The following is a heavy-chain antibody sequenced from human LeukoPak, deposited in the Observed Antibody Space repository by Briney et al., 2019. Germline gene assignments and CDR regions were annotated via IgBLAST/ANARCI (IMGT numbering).Heavy chain of an antibody. V-gene: IGHV1-46*01. CDR1: GYTFTSYY. Sequence: ASVKVSCKASGYTFTSYYMHWVRQAPGQGLEWMGIINPSGGSTSYAQKFQGRVTMTRDTSTSTVYMELSSLRSEDTAAYYCARDVGHYGDYDAFDIWGQGTMVTVSS. CDR3: ARDVGHYGDYDAFDI. D-gene: IGHD4-17*01. CDR2: INPSGGST. J-gene: IGHJ3*02.